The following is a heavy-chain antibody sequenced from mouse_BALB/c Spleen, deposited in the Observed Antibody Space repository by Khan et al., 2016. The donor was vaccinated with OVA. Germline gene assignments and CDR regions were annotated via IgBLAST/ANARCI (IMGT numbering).Heavy chain of an antibody. CDR1: GYTFTDYY. V-gene: IGHV1-26*01. Sequence: VQLQQSGPELVKPGASVKMSCKASGYTFTDYYMKWMKQSHGKSLEWIGDINPNNGDIFYNQKFKGKATLTVDKSSSTAYMQLNSLTSEDSAVCYCARGLFDVWGAGTTVTVSS. CDR2: INPNNGDI. CDR3: ARGLFDV. J-gene: IGHJ1*01.